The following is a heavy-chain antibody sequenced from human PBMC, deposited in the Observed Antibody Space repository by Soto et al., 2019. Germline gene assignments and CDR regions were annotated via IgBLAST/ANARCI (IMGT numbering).Heavy chain of an antibody. J-gene: IGHJ4*02. CDR3: VRALVAVQE. CDR2: ITRSGST. CDR1: GGSFSGYY. Sequence: QVQLQQWGAGLLKPSETLSLTCAVYGGSFSGYYWSWIRQPPGKGLEWIGEITRSGSTNYNPSLKSRVTISVDTSKEQFSLSLPSVTAADTAVYFCVRALVAVQEWGQGTLVTVSS. D-gene: IGHD6-19*01. V-gene: IGHV4-34*01.